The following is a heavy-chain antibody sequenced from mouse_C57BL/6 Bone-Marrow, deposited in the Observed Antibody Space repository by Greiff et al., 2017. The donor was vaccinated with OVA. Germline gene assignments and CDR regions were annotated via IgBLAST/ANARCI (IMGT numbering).Heavy chain of an antibody. CDR1: GYTFTDYY. CDR3: ARGTIYDGYYNAMDY. CDR2: IFPGSGST. D-gene: IGHD2-3*01. Sequence: LQESGPELVKPGASVKISCKASGYTFTDYYINWVKQRPGQGLEWIGWIFPGSGSTYYNEKFKGKATLTVAKSSSTAYMLLSSLTSEDSAFYFCARGTIYDGYYNAMDYWGQGTSVTVSS. V-gene: IGHV1-75*01. J-gene: IGHJ4*01.